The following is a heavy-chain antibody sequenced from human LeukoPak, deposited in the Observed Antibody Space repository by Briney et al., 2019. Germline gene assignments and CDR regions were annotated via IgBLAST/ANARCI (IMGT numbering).Heavy chain of an antibody. CDR2: IYYSGST. J-gene: IGHJ4*02. CDR1: GGSVSSGSYY. D-gene: IGHD3-22*01. V-gene: IGHV4-61*01. CDR3: ARRVSSGYSDY. Sequence: PSETPSLTCTVSGGSVSSGSYYWSWIRQPPGKGLEWIGYIYYSGSTNYNPSLKSRVTISIDTSKNQFSLKLSSVTAADTALYYCARRVSSGYSDYWGQGTLVTVSS.